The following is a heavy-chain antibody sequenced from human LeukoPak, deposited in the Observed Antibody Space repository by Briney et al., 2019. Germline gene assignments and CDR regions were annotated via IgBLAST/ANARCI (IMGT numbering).Heavy chain of an antibody. CDR1: GYSFTSYW. J-gene: IGHJ6*03. D-gene: IGHD2-8*01. CDR3: ARHGHCTNGVCYSNYYYYKDV. V-gene: IGHV5-51*01. CDR2: IYPDDSDT. Sequence: GESLKISCKGSGYSFTSYWIGWVRQMPGKGLEWMGIIYPDDSDTRYSPSFEGQVIISVDKSISTAYLQWSSPKASDTATYYCARHGHCTNGVCYSNYYYYKDVWGKGTTVTVSS.